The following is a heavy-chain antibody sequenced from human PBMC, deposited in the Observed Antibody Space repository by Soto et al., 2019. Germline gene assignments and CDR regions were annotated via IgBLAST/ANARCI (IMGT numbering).Heavy chain of an antibody. CDR1: GGSINSGGYY. CDR3: ARESRRDACMFDR. J-gene: IGHJ5*02. V-gene: IGHV4-31*03. D-gene: IGHD2-2*01. Sequence: QVQLQESGPGLVKPSQTLSLTCTVSGGSINSGGYYWTWIRQHPGKGLEWIGNVYYSGSTHYNPSLTSRVTTSVDTSKNQFSLKLTSVTAADAAVYYCARESRRDACMFDRWGQGTLVTVSS. CDR2: VYYSGST.